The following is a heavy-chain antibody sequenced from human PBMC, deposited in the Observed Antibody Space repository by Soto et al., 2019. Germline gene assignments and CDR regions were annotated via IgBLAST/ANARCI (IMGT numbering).Heavy chain of an antibody. D-gene: IGHD2-15*01. CDR3: TRHRDYCSRGSCYTPDFDY. V-gene: IGHV3-73*02. CDR2: IRSKANSYAT. J-gene: IGHJ4*02. CDR1: GFTFSGSA. Sequence: EVQLVESGGGLVQPGGSLKLSCAASGFTFSGSAMHWVRQASGKGLEWVGRIRSKANSYATAYAASVKGRFTISRDDSKTTAYLQMISLKTEDSAVYYCTRHRDYCSRGSCYTPDFDYWGQGTLVTVSS.